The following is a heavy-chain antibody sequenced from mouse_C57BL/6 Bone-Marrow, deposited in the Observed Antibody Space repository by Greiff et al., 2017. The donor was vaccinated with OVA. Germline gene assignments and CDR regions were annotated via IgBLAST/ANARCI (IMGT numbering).Heavy chain of an antibody. V-gene: IGHV5-16*01. CDR3: ARGGWDWYFDV. J-gene: IGHJ1*03. CDR2: INYDGSST. CDR1: GFTFSDYY. D-gene: IGHD3-3*01. Sequence: EVKVVESEGGLVQPGRSMKLSCTASGFTFSDYYMAWVRQVPAKGLEWVANINYDGSSTYYLDSLKSRFIISRDNAKNILYLQMSSLKSEDTATYYCARGGWDWYFDVWGTGTTVTVSS.